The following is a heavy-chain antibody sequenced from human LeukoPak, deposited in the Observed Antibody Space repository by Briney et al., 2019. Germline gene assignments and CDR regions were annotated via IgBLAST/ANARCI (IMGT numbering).Heavy chain of an antibody. D-gene: IGHD1-14*01. CDR2: IYYSGST. J-gene: IGHJ3*02. V-gene: IGHV4-39*01. CDR3: ARRLLGNRDSFYI. CDR1: GGSISSSGYY. Sequence: PSETLSLTCTVSGGSISSSGYYWGWIRQPPGKGLEWIGSIYYSGSTYYNPSLKSRVTISVDTSKNQFSLKLNSVTAADTAVYYWARRLLGNRDSFYIWGQGTMVTVSS.